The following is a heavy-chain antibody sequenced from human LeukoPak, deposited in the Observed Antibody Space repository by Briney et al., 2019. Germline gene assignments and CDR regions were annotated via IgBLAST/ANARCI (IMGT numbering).Heavy chain of an antibody. CDR1: GYSISSGYY. V-gene: IGHV4-38-2*02. Sequence: SETLSLTCTVSGYSISSGYYWGWIRQPPGKGLEWIGSIYHSGSTYYNPSLKSRVTMSVDRSKNQFSLKVSSVTAADTALYCCAREAYGYFRYWGQGILVTVSS. J-gene: IGHJ4*02. D-gene: IGHD3-10*01. CDR3: AREAYGYFRY. CDR2: IYHSGST.